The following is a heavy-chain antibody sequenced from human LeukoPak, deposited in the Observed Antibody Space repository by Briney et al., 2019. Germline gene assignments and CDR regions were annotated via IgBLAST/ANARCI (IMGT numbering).Heavy chain of an antibody. Sequence: SGSTLVKPTQTLTLTCTFSGFSLNTHAVVVGWVRQPPGQALEWLTFIYGDDDKRYSPSLESRLTITKDTSKNQVVLIMTDMDYVDTATYYCVHRTSVTSVDHWGQGTLVTVSS. D-gene: IGHD4-17*01. CDR2: IYGDDDK. CDR1: GFSLNTHAVV. V-gene: IGHV2-5*02. J-gene: IGHJ4*02. CDR3: VHRTSVTSVDH.